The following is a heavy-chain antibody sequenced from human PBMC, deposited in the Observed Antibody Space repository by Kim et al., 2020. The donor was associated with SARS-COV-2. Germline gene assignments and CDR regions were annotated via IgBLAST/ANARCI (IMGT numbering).Heavy chain of an antibody. V-gene: IGHV3-15*01. J-gene: IGHJ4*02. CDR1: GFTFSNAW. D-gene: IGHD3-16*01. CDR3: HWGSSIDY. Sequence: GGSLRLSCAASGFTFSNAWMTWVRQAPGKGLEWVGRIKSKTDGGTTDYAAPVKGRFTISRDDSRNTLYLQINSQKTQDTAVYYCHWGSSIDYWGQGTLVTVSS. CDR2: IKSKTDGGTT.